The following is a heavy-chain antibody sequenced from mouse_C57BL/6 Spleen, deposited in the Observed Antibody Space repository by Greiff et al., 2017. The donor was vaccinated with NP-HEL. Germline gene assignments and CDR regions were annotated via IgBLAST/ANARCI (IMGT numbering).Heavy chain of an antibody. V-gene: IGHV8-8*01. CDR2: IWWDDDK. D-gene: IGHD1-1*01. CDR3: ARAYYYGSSGYFDV. Sequence: QVTLKESGPGILQPSQTLSLTCSFSGFSLSTFGMGVGWIRQPSGKGLEWLAHIWWDDDKYYNPALKSRLTISKDTSKNQVFLKIANVDTADTATYYCARAYYYGSSGYFDVWGTGTTVTVSS. CDR1: GFSLSTFGMG. J-gene: IGHJ1*03.